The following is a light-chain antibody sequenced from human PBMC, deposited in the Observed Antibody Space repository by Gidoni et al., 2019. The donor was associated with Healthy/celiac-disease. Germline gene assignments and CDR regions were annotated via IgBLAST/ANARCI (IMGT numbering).Light chain of an antibody. Sequence: EIVLTQSPGTLSLSPGERATLSCRASQSVSSSYLAWYQQKPGQAPRLLIYGASSRATGIPDFTLTIRRLEPEDLAVYFCQQYGSSPRTFGQGTKVEIK. CDR3: QQYGSSPRT. CDR1: QSVSSSY. CDR2: GAS. V-gene: IGKV3-20*01. J-gene: IGKJ1*01.